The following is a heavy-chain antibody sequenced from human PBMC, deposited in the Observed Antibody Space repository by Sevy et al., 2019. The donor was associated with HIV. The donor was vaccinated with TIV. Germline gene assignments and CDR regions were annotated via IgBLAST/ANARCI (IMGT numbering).Heavy chain of an antibody. CDR3: AREITDIVASIKIRYFDY. J-gene: IGHJ4*02. V-gene: IGHV3-30-3*01. D-gene: IGHD5-12*01. CDR1: GFTFSSYA. CDR2: ISYDGSNK. Sequence: GGSLRLSCAASGFTFSSYAMHWVRQAPGKGLEWVAVISYDGSNKYYAYSVKGRFTISRDNSKNTLYLQMNSLRAEDTAVYYCAREITDIVASIKIRYFDYWGQGTLVTVSS.